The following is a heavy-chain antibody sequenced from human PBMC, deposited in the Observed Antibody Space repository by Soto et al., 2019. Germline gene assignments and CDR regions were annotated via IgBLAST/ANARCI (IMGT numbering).Heavy chain of an antibody. V-gene: IGHV2-5*02. CDR2: IYSDDDK. CDR1: GFSLRTTEES. CDR3: AHGSFSSAHCYPNPYLDC. D-gene: IGHD2-2*01. Sequence: QITLKESGPTLVKPTQTLTLTCTFSGFSLRTTEESVGWLCQPAGKAPEWLALIYSDDDKRYSPTLNTMLTIINDTTKKLVILTVDNVDPVDTATYFFAHGSFSSAHCYPNPYLDCWGQGILVTVSS. J-gene: IGHJ4*02.